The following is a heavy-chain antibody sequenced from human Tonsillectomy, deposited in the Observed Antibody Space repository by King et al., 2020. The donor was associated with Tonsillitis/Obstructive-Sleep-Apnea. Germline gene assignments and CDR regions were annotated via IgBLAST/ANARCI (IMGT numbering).Heavy chain of an antibody. CDR3: ARGERRLQLPDY. V-gene: IGHV3-74*01. Sequence: EVQLVESGGGLVQPGGSLRLSCAASGFTFSSYWMHWVRQAPGKGLVWVSRINSDGSGTSYADSVKGRFTISRDNAKNTLYLQMNSLRAEDTAVYYCARGERRLQLPDYWGQGTLVTVSS. CDR2: INSDGSGT. D-gene: IGHD5-24*01. J-gene: IGHJ4*02. CDR1: GFTFSSYW.